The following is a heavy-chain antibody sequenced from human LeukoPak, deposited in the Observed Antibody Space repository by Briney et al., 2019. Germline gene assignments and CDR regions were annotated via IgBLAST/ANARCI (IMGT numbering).Heavy chain of an antibody. J-gene: IGHJ6*03. CDR1: GGSISSSSYY. D-gene: IGHD2-15*01. V-gene: IGHV4-39*07. CDR2: IYYSGST. CDR3: ARDQRGGTYYYMDV. Sequence: SETLSLTCTVSGGSISSSSYYWGWIRQPPGKGLEWIGSIYYSGSTYYNPSLKSRVTISVDTSKNQFSLKLSSVTAADTAVYYCARDQRGGTYYYMDVWGKGTTVTVSS.